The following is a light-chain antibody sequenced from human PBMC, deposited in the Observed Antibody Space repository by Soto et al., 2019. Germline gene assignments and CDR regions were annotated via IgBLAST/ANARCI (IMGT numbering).Light chain of an antibody. Sequence: EIVLTQSPGTLSLSPGERATLSCRAIQSVASRRVAWYKQKPGQAPRLLIYGASTRATGIPARFSGSGSGTEFTLTISSLQSEDFAVYYCQQYNNWPPWTFGQGTKVDI. V-gene: IGKV3-15*01. J-gene: IGKJ1*01. CDR3: QQYNNWPPWT. CDR2: GAS. CDR1: QSVASRR.